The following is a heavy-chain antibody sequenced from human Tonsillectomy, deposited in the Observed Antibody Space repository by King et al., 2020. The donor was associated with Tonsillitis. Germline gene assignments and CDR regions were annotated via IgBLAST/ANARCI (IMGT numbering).Heavy chain of an antibody. CDR2: INHSGST. Sequence: VQLQQWGAGLLKPSETLSLTCAVYGGSFSGYYWSWIRQPPGKGLEWIGEINHSGSTNYNPSLKSRVTISVDTSKNQFSLKLSSVTAADTAVYYCARGGKWERRRLAHFDYWGQGTLVTVSS. D-gene: IGHD1-26*01. CDR1: GGSFSGYY. V-gene: IGHV4-34*01. J-gene: IGHJ4*02. CDR3: ARGGKWERRRLAHFDY.